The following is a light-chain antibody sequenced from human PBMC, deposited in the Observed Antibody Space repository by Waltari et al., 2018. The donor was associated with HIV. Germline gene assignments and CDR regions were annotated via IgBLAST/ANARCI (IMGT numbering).Light chain of an antibody. J-gene: IGKJ5*01. CDR1: HSLIHTVGYHY. V-gene: IGKV2-28*01. CDR2: MGS. CDR3: LQALQTQIT. Sequence: DIVLTKSPRSLPVTPGEPASISCSSRHSLIHTVGYHYLDWYLHKPVQPPQLLISMGSYRASGVPDRFSGSGSGTDFTLKISRVEAEDVGVYYCLQALQTQITFGQGTRLEIK.